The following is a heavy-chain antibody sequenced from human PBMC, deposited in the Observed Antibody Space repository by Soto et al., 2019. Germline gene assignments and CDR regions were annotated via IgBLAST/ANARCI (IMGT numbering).Heavy chain of an antibody. D-gene: IGHD5-18*01. V-gene: IGHV4-30-4*01. CDR1: GDSINSGDYY. CDR2: IYYSGST. CDR3: ARGDVDTAMDYFDY. J-gene: IGHJ4*02. Sequence: SETLSLTCTVSGDSINSGDYYWSWIRQPPGKGLEWIGYIYYSGSTYYNPSLKSRVIISVDTSKNQFSLKLSSVTAADTAVYYCARGDVDTAMDYFDYWGQGTLVTVSS.